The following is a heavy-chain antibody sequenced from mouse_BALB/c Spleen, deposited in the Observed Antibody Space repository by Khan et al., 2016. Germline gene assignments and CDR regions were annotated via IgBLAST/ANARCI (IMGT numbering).Heavy chain of an antibody. J-gene: IGHJ2*01. CDR1: GYTLTNYG. D-gene: IGHD1-1*01. V-gene: IGHV9-1*02. CDR2: INTYTGKP. Sequence: QTLLVQSGPELKKPGETVQISCKASGYTLTNYGMNWVKQAPGKGLKWMGWINTYTGKPTYSDDFKGRFAFSLETSASTAYLQINSLKNEDMATYFCARHYYGGRGNYFDYWGQGTTLTVSS. CDR3: ARHYYGGRGNYFDY.